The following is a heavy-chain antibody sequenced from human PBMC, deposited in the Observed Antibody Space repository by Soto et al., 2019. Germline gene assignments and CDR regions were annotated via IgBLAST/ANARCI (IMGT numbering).Heavy chain of an antibody. D-gene: IGHD3-3*01. CDR3: ARAPPSYDFWSGSHPYFDY. CDR2: MNPNSGNT. CDR1: GYTFTSYD. V-gene: IGHV1-8*01. J-gene: IGHJ4*02. Sequence: ASVKVSCKASGYTFTSYDINWVRQATGQGLEWMGWMNPNSGNTGYAQKFQGRVTMTRNTSISTAYMELSSLRSEDTAVYYCARAPPSYDFWSGSHPYFDYWGQGTLVTVSS.